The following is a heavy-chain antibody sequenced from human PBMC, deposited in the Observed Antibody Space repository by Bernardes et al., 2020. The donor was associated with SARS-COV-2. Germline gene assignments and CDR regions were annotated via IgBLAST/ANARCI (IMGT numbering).Heavy chain of an antibody. CDR1: GGSISSRCSY. D-gene: IGHD6-6*01. CDR3: ASESARTYSYGMDV. J-gene: IGHJ6*02. V-gene: IGHV4-39*01. CDR2: IYYSGTT. Sequence: SQSLSLTCAVSGGSISSRCSYWGWLRHPPWNGLEWTARIYYSGTTYCNPSPKTRFTISVHTSRTQFSLKLSSVTAPDTAVYYCASESARTYSYGMDVWGQGTTVTVSS.